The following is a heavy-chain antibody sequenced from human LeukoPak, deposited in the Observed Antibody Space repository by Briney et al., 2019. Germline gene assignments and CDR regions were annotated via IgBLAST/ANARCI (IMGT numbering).Heavy chain of an antibody. D-gene: IGHD1-26*01. CDR3: ARLLGP. CDR1: GGSISSHY. CDR2: IYYSGST. V-gene: IGHV4-59*11. J-gene: IGHJ5*02. Sequence: SETLSLTCTVSGGSISSHYWSWIRQPPGKGLEWIGYIYYSGSTNHNPSLKSRVTISVDTSKNQFSLKLSSVTAADTAVYYCARLLGPWGQGTLVTVSS.